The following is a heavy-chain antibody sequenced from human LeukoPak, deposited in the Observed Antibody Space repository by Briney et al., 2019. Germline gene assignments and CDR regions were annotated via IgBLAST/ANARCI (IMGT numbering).Heavy chain of an antibody. J-gene: IGHJ3*02. CDR3: VRRRVGVAPASDM. Sequence: GGSLRLSCAAFGFTFSNHAMDWVRQAPGEGLEWVARCRGKTNSYSTEYAASVNGRFTISRDDSKNSLYLQMNSLKTEDTAVYYCVRRRVGVAPASDMWGQGTTVTVSS. D-gene: IGHD1-26*01. V-gene: IGHV3-72*01. CDR2: CRGKTNSYST. CDR1: GFTFSNHA.